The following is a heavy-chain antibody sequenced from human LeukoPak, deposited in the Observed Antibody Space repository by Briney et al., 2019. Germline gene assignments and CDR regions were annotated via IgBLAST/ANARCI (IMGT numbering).Heavy chain of an antibody. V-gene: IGHV3-64D*06. CDR3: VKGRTVMTLS. D-gene: IGHD3-16*01. CDR2: ITTNGVSS. J-gene: IGHJ5*02. CDR1: GFTFRNNV. Sequence: GGSLRLPCSASGFTFRNNVMHWVRQAPGKGLEHISKITTNGVSSYYVDSVMGRFTVSRDNSKDTLYLQMNSLKIEDTAVYYCVKGRTVMTLSWGQGTLVTVSS.